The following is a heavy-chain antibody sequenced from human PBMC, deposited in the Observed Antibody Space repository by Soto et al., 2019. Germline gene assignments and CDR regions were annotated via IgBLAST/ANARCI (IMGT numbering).Heavy chain of an antibody. J-gene: IGHJ4*02. Sequence: EVQLLDSGGGLVQPGGSLRLSCAVSGFTFSNYAMSWVRQAPGKGLEWVSDISGSGGSTYYADSVKGRFTISRDKSKNTLFLQMNSLRAEDTAIYYCAKARTPGDYAIFDYWGQGTLVAVSS. CDR2: ISGSGGST. V-gene: IGHV3-23*01. CDR1: GFTFSNYA. CDR3: AKARTPGDYAIFDY. D-gene: IGHD4-17*01.